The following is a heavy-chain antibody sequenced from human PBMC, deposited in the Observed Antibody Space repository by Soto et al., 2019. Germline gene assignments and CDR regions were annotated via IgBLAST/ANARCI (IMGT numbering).Heavy chain of an antibody. Sequence: SETLSLTCTVSGYSISSGYYWGWIRQPPGKGLEWVGSIYHSGIIYYNPSLKSRVTISVDTSKNQFSLELTSVTAADTAVYYCARDYDYFYDSSNLYSPPFDAWGQGALVTVYS. D-gene: IGHD3-22*01. CDR2: IYHSGII. J-gene: IGHJ4*02. V-gene: IGHV4-38-2*02. CDR3: ARDYDYFYDSSNLYSPPFDA. CDR1: GYSISSGYY.